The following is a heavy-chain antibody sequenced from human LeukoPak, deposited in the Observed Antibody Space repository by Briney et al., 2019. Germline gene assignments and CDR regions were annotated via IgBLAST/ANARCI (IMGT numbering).Heavy chain of an antibody. D-gene: IGHD6-13*01. V-gene: IGHV1-2*02. CDR2: INPNSGGT. J-gene: IGHJ4*02. CDR3: ARISPPTYYGSSWYGSFDY. CDR1: GYTFTGYY. Sequence: ASARVSCKASGYTFTGYYMHWVRQAPGQGLEWMGWINPNSGGTNYAQKFQGRVTMTRDTSISTAYMELSRLRSDDTAVYYCARISPPTYYGSSWYGSFDYWGQGTLGPVSS.